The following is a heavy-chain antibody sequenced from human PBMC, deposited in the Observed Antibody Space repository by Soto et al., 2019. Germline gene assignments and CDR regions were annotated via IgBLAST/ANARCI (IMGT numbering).Heavy chain of an antibody. CDR2: ISAYNGNK. J-gene: IGHJ4*02. CDR1: GYTFTSYG. CDR3: ARAPTYFDY. V-gene: IGHV1-18*01. Sequence: QVQLVQSGAEVKKPGASVKVSCKASGYTFTSYGISWVRQAPGQGLEWMGWISAYNGNKKYAQKPQGRVTMTTDTSTSTAYRELRRLRSDDTAVYYCARAPTYFDYWGQGTLVTVSS.